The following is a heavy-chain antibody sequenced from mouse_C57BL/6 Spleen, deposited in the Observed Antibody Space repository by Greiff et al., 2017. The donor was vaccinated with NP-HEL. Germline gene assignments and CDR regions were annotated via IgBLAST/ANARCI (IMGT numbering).Heavy chain of an antibody. CDR2: IDPETGGT. D-gene: IGHD2-3*01. J-gene: IGHJ2*01. V-gene: IGHV1-15*01. CDR1: GYTFTDYE. CDR3: TGGLLPNLTSH. Sequence: QVQLQQSGAELVRPGASVTLSCKASGYTFTDYEMHWVKQTPVHGLEWIGAIDPETGGTAYNQKFKGKAILTADKSSSTAYMELRSLTSEDSAGYYCTGGLLPNLTSHWGQGTTLTVSS.